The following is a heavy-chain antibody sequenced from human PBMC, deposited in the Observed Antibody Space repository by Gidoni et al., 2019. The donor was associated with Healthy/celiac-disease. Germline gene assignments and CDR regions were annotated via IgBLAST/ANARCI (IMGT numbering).Heavy chain of an antibody. CDR2: IYYSGST. Sequence: QVQLQESGPGLVKPSQTLSLTCTVSGGSISSGGYYWSWIRQHPGKGLEWIGYIYYSGSTYYNPSLKSRVTISVDTSKNQFSLKLSSVTAADTAVYYCARDAVPAAINWFDPWGQGTLVTVSS. V-gene: IGHV4-31*03. J-gene: IGHJ5*02. CDR3: ARDAVPAAINWFDP. D-gene: IGHD2-2*01. CDR1: GGSISSGGYY.